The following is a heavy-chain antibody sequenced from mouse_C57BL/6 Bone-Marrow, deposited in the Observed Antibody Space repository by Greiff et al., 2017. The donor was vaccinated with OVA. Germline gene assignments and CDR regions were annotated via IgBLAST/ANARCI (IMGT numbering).Heavy chain of an antibody. CDR1: GYSITSGYY. V-gene: IGHV3-6*01. CDR2: ISYDGSN. D-gene: IGHD2-3*01. J-gene: IGHJ3*01. CDR3: ALYDGYPFAY. Sequence: ESGPGLVKPSQSLSLTCSVTGYSITSGYYWNWIRQFPGNKLEWMGYISYDGSNNYNPSLKNRISITRDTSKNQFFLKLNSVTTEDTATYYCALYDGYPFAYWGQGTLVTVS.